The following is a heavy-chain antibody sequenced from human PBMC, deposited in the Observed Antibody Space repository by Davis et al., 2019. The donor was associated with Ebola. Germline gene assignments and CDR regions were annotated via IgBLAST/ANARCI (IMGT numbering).Heavy chain of an antibody. J-gene: IGHJ4*02. V-gene: IGHV4-59*11. CDR3: ARVSPYYYDIGGYLPGPYDY. Sequence: SETLSLTCTVPGGSISSHYWSWIRQPPGKGLEWIGYIYYSGSTNYNPSLKSRVTISVDTSKNQFSLKLSSVTAADTAVYYCARVSPYYYDIGGYLPGPYDYWGQGTLVTVSS. D-gene: IGHD3-22*01. CDR2: IYYSGST. CDR1: GGSISSHY.